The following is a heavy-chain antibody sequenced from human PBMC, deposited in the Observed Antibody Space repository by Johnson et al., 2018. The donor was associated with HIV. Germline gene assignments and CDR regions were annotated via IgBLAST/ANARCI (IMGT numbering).Heavy chain of an antibody. D-gene: IGHD2-8*01. CDR2: IKQDGSEK. J-gene: IGHJ3*02. Sequence: EQLVESGGGVVQPGRSLRLSCAASIFTFSRYWMSWVRQAPGKGLEWVANIKQDGSEKHYVDSVKGRFTISRDNAKNSLYLQMNSLRAEDTAVYYCARENGVRPESIAFDIWGQGTMVTVSS. V-gene: IGHV3-7*01. CDR3: ARENGVRPESIAFDI. CDR1: IFTFSRYW.